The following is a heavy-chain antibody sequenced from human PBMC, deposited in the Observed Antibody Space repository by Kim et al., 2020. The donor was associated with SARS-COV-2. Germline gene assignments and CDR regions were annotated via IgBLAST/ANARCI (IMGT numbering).Heavy chain of an antibody. CDR2: MSFRGTTE. CDR1: GFSFSSYG. J-gene: IGHJ6*02. Sequence: GGSPRLSCAASGFSFSSYGMHWVRQAPGKGLEWVAVMSFRGTTEYYADSVKGRFTISRDNSKNTLFLQMNNLRPEDTGVYYCAKDRNYGGTSMDVWGQGTTVTVSS. CDR3: AKDRNYGGTSMDV. D-gene: IGHD4-17*01. V-gene: IGHV3-30*18.